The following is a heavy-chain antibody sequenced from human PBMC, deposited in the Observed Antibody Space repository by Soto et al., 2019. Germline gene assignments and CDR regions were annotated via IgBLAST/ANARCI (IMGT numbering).Heavy chain of an antibody. CDR3: ARDEGNDYGDLDAFDI. V-gene: IGHV1-18*01. Sequence: ASVKVSCKASGYTFTSYGISWVRQAPGQGLEWMGWISAYNGNTNYAQKLQGRVTMTTDTSTSTAYMELRSLRSDGTAVYYCARDEGNDYGDLDAFDIWGQGTMVTVSS. CDR1: GYTFTSYG. D-gene: IGHD4-17*01. CDR2: ISAYNGNT. J-gene: IGHJ3*02.